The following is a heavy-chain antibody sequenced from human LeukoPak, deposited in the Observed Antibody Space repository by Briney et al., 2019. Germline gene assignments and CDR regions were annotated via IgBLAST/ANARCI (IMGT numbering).Heavy chain of an antibody. CDR1: GFTFNDYW. CDR3: VRDRTVSTILDY. D-gene: IGHD5/OR15-5a*01. Sequence: GGSPRLSCVGSGFTFNDYWIHWVRQAPGKGLVWVSAIKTDGSAMQYADSVKGRFAISRDNAKNTVYLQMNSLRDEDTAVYYCVRDRTVSTILDYWGQGTLVTVSS. J-gene: IGHJ4*02. V-gene: IGHV3-74*03. CDR2: IKTDGSAM.